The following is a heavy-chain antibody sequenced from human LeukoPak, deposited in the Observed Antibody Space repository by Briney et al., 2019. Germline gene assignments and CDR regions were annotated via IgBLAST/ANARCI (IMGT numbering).Heavy chain of an antibody. CDR2: ISWSSGSI. CDR3: ARDRPHNWFDP. J-gene: IGHJ5*02. V-gene: IGHV3-9*01. Sequence: PGRSLRLSCAASGFTFEDYAMHWVRQAPGKGLEWFSGISWSSGSIGYADSVKGRFTISRDNAKNSLYLQMNSLRVEDTAVYYCARDRPHNWFDPWGQGTLVTVST. CDR1: GFTFEDYA.